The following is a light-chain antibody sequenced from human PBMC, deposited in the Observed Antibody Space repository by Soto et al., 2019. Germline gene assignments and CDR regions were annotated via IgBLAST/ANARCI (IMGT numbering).Light chain of an antibody. J-gene: IGLJ3*02. CDR3: AAWDDSLSGQWV. V-gene: IGLV1-47*01. CDR2: RNN. CDR1: SSNIGSNY. Sequence: QSVLTQPHSASGTPGQRVTISCSGSSSNIGSNYVYWYQQLPGTAPKLLIYRNNQRPSGVPDRFSGSKSGTSASLAISGLRSEDEADYYCAAWDDSLSGQWVFGGGTQLTVL.